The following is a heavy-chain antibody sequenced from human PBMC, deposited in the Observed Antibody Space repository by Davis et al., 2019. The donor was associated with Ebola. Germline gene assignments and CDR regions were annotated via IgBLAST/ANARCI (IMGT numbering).Heavy chain of an antibody. V-gene: IGHV3-23*01. J-gene: IGHJ5*02. CDR3: ARAVLWSGYEWFDP. Sequence: GESLKISCAASGFTFSSYAMSWVRQAPGKGLEWVSAISGSGGSTYYADSVKGRFTISRDNSKNTLYLQMNSLRAEDTAVYYCARAVLWSGYEWFDPWGQGTLVTVSS. D-gene: IGHD3-3*01. CDR1: GFTFSSYA. CDR2: ISGSGGST.